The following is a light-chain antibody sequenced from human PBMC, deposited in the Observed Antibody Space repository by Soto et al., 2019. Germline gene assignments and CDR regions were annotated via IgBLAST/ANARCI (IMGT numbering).Light chain of an antibody. CDR1: SSXIESNY. J-gene: IGLJ3*02. V-gene: IGLV1-47*01. CDR3: AAWDDSLSALV. Sequence: QSVVTQPPSASGTPGQRVTISCXXSSSXIESNYVYWYQQLPGSAPKLLIYRNDQRPSGVPDRFSGSKSGTSASLAISGLRSEDEADYYCAAWDDSLSALVFGGGTKVTVL. CDR2: RND.